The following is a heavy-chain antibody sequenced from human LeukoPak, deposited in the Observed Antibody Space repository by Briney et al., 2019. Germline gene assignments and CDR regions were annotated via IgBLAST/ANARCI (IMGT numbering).Heavy chain of an antibody. CDR1: GGSITSYY. Sequence: SETLSLTCTVSGGSITSYYWSWIRQPPGKGLEWIGYIFYSGSTNYNPSLKSRVTISVDTPKNQFSLRLSSVTAADTAVYYCAREGSWSKFDYWGQGTLVTVSS. CDR3: AREGSWSKFDY. D-gene: IGHD6-13*01. J-gene: IGHJ4*02. V-gene: IGHV4-59*01. CDR2: IFYSGST.